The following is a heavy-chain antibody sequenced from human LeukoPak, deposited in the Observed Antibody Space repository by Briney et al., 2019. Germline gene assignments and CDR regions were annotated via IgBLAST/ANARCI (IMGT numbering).Heavy chain of an antibody. CDR2: ISYDGSNK. Sequence: PGGSLRLSCAASGFTFSSYGMHWVRQAPGKGLEWVAVISYDGSNKYYADSVKGRFTISRDNSKNTLYLQMNSLRAEDTAVYYCAKDMTTVTTPYYYGMDVWGQGTTVTVSS. V-gene: IGHV3-30*18. CDR1: GFTFSSYG. CDR3: AKDMTTVTTPYYYGMDV. J-gene: IGHJ6*02. D-gene: IGHD4-17*01.